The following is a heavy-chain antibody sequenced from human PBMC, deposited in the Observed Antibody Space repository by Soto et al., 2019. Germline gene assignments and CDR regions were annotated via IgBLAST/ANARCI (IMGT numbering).Heavy chain of an antibody. CDR2: INHSGST. CDR3: ARAREQLVVAGCMDV. V-gene: IGHV4-34*01. D-gene: IGHD6-13*01. J-gene: IGHJ6*02. CDR1: GGSFSGYY. Sequence: SETLSLTCAVYGGSFSGYYWSWIRQPPGKGLEWIGEINHSGSTNYNPFLRSRVTISVDTSKNQFSLKLSSVTAADTAVYYCARAREQLVVAGCMDVWGQGTTVTVSS.